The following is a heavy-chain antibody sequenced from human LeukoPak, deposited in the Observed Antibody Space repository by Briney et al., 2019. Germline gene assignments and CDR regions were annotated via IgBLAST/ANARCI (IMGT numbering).Heavy chain of an antibody. CDR1: GYTFTGYY. J-gene: IGHJ4*02. V-gene: IGHV1-2*02. CDR2: INPNSGGS. D-gene: IGHD2-15*01. CDR3: ARCDIVVVVAATHDY. Sequence: ASVTVSCTASGYTFTGYYMHWVRQAPGQGLEWMGWINPNSGGSNYAQMFQRRVTMTRDTSISKAYMELSRLRSDDTAVYYCARCDIVVVVAATHDYWGQGTLVTVSS.